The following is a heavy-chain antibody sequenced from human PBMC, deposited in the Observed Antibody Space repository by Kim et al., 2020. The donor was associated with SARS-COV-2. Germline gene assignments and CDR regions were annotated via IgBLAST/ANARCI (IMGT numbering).Heavy chain of an antibody. D-gene: IGHD3-3*01. CDR1: GGSISSYF. CDR2: IYYSGST. V-gene: IGHV4-59*01. CDR3: ARGEWTFDY. J-gene: IGHJ4*02. Sequence: SETLSLTCTVSGGSISSYFWSWIRQPPGKGLEWIGYIYYSGSTNYNPSLKSRVTILVDTSKKQFSLKLSSVTAADTAVYYCARGEWTFDYWGQGTLFTVSS.